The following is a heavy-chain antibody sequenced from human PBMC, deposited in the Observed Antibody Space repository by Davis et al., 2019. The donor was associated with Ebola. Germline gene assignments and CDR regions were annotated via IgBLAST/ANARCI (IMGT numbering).Heavy chain of an antibody. CDR3: AKVRDDY. V-gene: IGHV1-2*02. CDR1: GYTFTGYY. Sequence: ASVKVSCKASGYTFTGYYIHWVRQAPGQGLEWMGWINPNSGGTNYAQKFQGRFTISRDNAKNTLSLQMNSLRAEDTAVYYCAKVRDDYWGQGTLVTVSS. J-gene: IGHJ4*02. CDR2: INPNSGGT.